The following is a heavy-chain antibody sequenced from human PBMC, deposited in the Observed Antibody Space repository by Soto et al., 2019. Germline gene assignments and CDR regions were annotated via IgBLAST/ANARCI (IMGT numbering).Heavy chain of an antibody. J-gene: IGHJ4*02. CDR2: VFSGGNT. CDR3: AKGDFDS. CDR1: GFTVSNNY. Sequence: EVQLVESGGGLIQPGGSLRLSCAASGFTVSNNYMSWVRQAPGKGLQWVAIVFSGGNTYHADSVKGRFTVSRDNSKNTLDLQMNSLRAEDTAVYYCAKGDFDSWGQGTLVIVSS. V-gene: IGHV3-53*01. D-gene: IGHD3-16*01.